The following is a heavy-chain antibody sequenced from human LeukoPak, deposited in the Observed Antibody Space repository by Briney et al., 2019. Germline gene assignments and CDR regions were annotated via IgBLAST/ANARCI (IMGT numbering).Heavy chain of an antibody. D-gene: IGHD3-10*01. CDR2: ISTTSSSSYI. Sequence: GGSLSLSCAASGFTFSRYAMNWVRQAPGKGLEWVSSISTTSSSSYIHYADSMKGRFTISRDNAKSSLYLQMNSLRAEDTAVYYCARVMAGYSYMDVWGKGTTVTVSS. J-gene: IGHJ6*03. CDR3: ARVMAGYSYMDV. CDR1: GFTFSRYA. V-gene: IGHV3-21*01.